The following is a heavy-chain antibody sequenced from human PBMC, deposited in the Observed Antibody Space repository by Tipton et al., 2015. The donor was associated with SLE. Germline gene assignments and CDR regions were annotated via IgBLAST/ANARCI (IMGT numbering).Heavy chain of an antibody. D-gene: IGHD3-10*01. CDR3: ARDGPYGSGVVY. Sequence: SLRLSCAASGFTVSSNYMSWVRRAPGKGLEWVSVIYSGGSTYYADSVKGRFTISRDNYKNTLYLQMNSLRAEDTAVYYCARDGPYGSGVVYWGQGTLVTVSS. CDR2: IYSGGST. J-gene: IGHJ4*02. V-gene: IGHV3-66*02. CDR1: GFTVSSNY.